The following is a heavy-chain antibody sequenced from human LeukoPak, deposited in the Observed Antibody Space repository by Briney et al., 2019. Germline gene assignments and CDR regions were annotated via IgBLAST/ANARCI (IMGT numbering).Heavy chain of an antibody. CDR3: ATLPEPTYYDILTGFTDHDY. CDR1: GYTFTSYG. D-gene: IGHD3-9*01. V-gene: IGHV1-69*04. CDR2: IIPILGIA. Sequence: SVKVSCKASGYTFTSYGISWVRQAPGQGLEWMGRIIPILGIANYAQKFQGRVTITADKSTSTAYMELSRLRSEDTAVYYCATLPEPTYYDILTGFTDHDYWGQGTLVTVSS. J-gene: IGHJ4*02.